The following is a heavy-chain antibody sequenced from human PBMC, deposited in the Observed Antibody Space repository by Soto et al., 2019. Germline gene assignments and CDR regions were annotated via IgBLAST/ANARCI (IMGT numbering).Heavy chain of an antibody. Sequence: SETLSLTCSVSGGSISSYDWSWIRPPPGKGLEWIGYIYYSGSTNYNPSLKSRVTMSVDTSKNQFSLKLSSVTAADTAVYYCARRWGRSFDYWGQGTLVTVSS. J-gene: IGHJ4*02. CDR1: GGSISSYD. V-gene: IGHV4-59*08. CDR2: IYYSGST. CDR3: ARRWGRSFDY. D-gene: IGHD2-15*01.